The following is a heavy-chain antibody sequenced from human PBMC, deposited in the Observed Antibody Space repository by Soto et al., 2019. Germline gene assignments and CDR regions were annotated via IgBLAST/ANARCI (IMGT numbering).Heavy chain of an antibody. CDR3: ARRYGYYFDY. J-gene: IGHJ4*02. Sequence: SETLSLTCTVSGGSISSYCWSWIRQPPGKGLEWIGYIYYSGSTNYNPSLKSRVTISVDTSKNQLSLKLSSVTAADTAVYYCARRYGYYFDYWGQGTLVTVSS. D-gene: IGHD4-17*01. V-gene: IGHV4-59*08. CDR1: GGSISSYC. CDR2: IYYSGST.